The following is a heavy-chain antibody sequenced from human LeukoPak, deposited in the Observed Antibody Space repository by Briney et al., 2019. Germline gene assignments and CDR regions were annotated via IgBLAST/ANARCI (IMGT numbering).Heavy chain of an antibody. CDR3: ARTLRNQFAGFDP. CDR2: ISYSGSA. D-gene: IGHD3-10*01. J-gene: IGHJ5*02. Sequence: PSETLSLTCTVSNVSISSSFYSWGWLRQPPGKGLEWIVTISYSGSAYYNPSLKSRVVISVDTSKNQFSLKLSSVTAADTAVYCCARTLRNQFAGFDPWGQGTLVTVSS. V-gene: IGHV4-39*07. CDR1: NVSISSSFYS.